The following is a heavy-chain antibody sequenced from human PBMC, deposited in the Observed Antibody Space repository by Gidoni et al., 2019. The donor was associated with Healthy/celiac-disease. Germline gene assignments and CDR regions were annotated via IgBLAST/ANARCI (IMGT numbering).Heavy chain of an antibody. CDR1: GFTFSSSG. CDR2: IWYDGSNK. D-gene: IGHD6-13*01. CDR3: AREKIAAAGTYYFDY. V-gene: IGHV3-33*01. Sequence: QVQLVASGGGVVQPGRSLRLSCAASGFTFSSSGMHWVRQAPGKGLEWVAVIWYDGSNKYYADSVKGRFTISRDNSKNTLYLQMNSLRAEDTAVYYCAREKIAAAGTYYFDYWGQGTLVTVSS. J-gene: IGHJ4*02.